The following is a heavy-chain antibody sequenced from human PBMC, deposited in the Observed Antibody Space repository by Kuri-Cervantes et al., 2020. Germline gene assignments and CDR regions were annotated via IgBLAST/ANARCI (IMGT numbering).Heavy chain of an antibody. CDR1: GDSVSSDGVA. CDR3: ARGQHSAFDT. Sequence: SQTLSLTCAISGDSVSSDGVAWNWIRQSPSRGLEWLGRTYYRSKWYSEYAVSLRSRLTISPDTSKNQFSLQLNSVTPEDTAIYYCARGQHSAFDTWGQGTLVTVSS. V-gene: IGHV6-1*01. J-gene: IGHJ3*02. CDR2: TYYRSKWYS. D-gene: IGHD1-1*01.